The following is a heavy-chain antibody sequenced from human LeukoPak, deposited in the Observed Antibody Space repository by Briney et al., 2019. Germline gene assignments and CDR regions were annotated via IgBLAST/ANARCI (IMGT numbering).Heavy chain of an antibody. CDR3: AGVTGYWYFDL. CDR2: IYYSGST. J-gene: IGHJ2*01. Sequence: SETLSLTCTVSGGSISSYYWSWIRQPPGKGLEWIGYIYYSGSTNYNPSLKSRVTISVDTSKNQFSLKLSSVTAADTAVYYCAGVTGYWYFDLWGRGTLVTVSS. D-gene: IGHD3-9*01. CDR1: GGSISSYY. V-gene: IGHV4-59*01.